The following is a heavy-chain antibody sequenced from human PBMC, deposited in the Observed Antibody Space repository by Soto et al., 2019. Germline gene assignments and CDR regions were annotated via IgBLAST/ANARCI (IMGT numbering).Heavy chain of an antibody. CDR1: GGSISSGGYY. Sequence: PSETLSLTCTVSGGSISSGGYYWSWIRQHPGKGLEWIGYIYYSGSTYYNPSLKSRVTISVDTSKNQFSLKLSSVTAADTAVYYCARSIAAAADVWGQGTTVTVS. CDR2: IYYSGST. D-gene: IGHD6-13*01. V-gene: IGHV4-31*03. CDR3: ARSIAAAADV. J-gene: IGHJ6*02.